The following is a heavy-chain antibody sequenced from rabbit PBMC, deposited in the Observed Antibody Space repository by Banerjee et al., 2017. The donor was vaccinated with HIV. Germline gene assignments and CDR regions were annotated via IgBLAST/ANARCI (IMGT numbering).Heavy chain of an antibody. CDR2: IYVGSSGST. CDR3: ARDEDARVPGYAYNL. V-gene: IGHV1S40*01. D-gene: IGHD6-1*01. Sequence: QSLEESGGDLVKPGASLTLTCTASGFSFSSSYWICWVRQAPGKGLEWIACIYVGSSGSTYYASWAKGRFTISKTSSTTVTLQMTSLTAADTATYFCARDEDARVPGYAYNLWGPGTLVTVS. CDR1: GFSFSSSYW. J-gene: IGHJ4*01.